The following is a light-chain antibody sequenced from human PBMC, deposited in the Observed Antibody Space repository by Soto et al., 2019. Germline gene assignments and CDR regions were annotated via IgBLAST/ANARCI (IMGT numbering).Light chain of an antibody. J-gene: IGLJ1*01. CDR2: DVT. V-gene: IGLV2-14*03. CDR1: SADIGRYNF. CDR3: SAYSSDSTFVV. Sequence: QSALTQPASASGSPGQWITISCTGTSADIGRYNFVSWYQHHPRKAPKLLVYDVTNRPSGVSNRFSGSKSGNTASLAIFGLQTEDEADYYCSAYSSDSTFVVFGTGTKLTVL.